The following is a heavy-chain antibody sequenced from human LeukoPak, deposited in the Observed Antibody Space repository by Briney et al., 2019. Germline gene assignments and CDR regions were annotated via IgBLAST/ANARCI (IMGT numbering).Heavy chain of an antibody. CDR1: GFTFSSYW. CDR2: IKQDGSEK. V-gene: IGHV3-7*01. Sequence: GGSLRLSCAASGFTFSSYWMSWVRQAPGKGLEWVANIKQDGSEKYYVDSVKGRFIISRDNAKNSLYLQMNSLRAEDTAVYYCARESYPSSPLHAFDNWGQGTMVTVSS. J-gene: IGHJ3*02. CDR3: ARESYPSSPLHAFDN. D-gene: IGHD6-6*01.